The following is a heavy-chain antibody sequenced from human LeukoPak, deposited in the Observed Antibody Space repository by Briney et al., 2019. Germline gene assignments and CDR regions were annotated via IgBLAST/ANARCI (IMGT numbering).Heavy chain of an antibody. J-gene: IGHJ4*02. CDR2: IYYSGST. D-gene: IGHD6-13*01. V-gene: IGHV4-59*01. CDR1: GGSISSYY. Sequence: SETLSLTCTVSGGSISSYYWSWIRQPPGKGLEWIGYIYYSGSTNYNPSLKSRVTISVDTSKNQFSLKLSSVTAADTAVYYCARARFPIAAAAPAFDYWGQGTLVTVSS. CDR3: ARARFPIAAAAPAFDY.